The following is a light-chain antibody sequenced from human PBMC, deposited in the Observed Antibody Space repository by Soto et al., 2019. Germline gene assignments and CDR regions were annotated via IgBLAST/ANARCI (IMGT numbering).Light chain of an antibody. V-gene: IGKV1D-13*01. J-gene: IGKJ5*01. CDR2: DVS. Sequence: AIHLTQSPSSLSASVGDRVTITCRASQDIRGALAWYQQKPGKAPKMLIYDVSTLERGVPSRFSGSSSGTDFTLVISSLQPEDFAPYYCQQFNNYPITFGQGTRLEIK. CDR1: QDIRGA. CDR3: QQFNNYPIT.